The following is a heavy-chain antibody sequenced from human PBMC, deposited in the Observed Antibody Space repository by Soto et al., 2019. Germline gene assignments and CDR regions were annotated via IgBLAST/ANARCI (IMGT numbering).Heavy chain of an antibody. V-gene: IGHV3-23*01. CDR3: AKGRGMYAGFVF. Sequence: EVQMLESGGGLVQPGGSLRLSCAASGFTFSSYAMSWVRQAPGKGLEWVSAISGSDGSTFYADSVKGRFTISRDDSKNSLYLQTNSLRAEDAAVYYCAKGRGMYAGFVFWGRGTVVTVSS. J-gene: IGHJ4*01. CDR2: ISGSDGST. D-gene: IGHD1-26*01. CDR1: GFTFSSYA.